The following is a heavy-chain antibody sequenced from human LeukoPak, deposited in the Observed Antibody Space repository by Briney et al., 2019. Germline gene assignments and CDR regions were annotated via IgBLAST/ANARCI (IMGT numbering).Heavy chain of an antibody. CDR1: GFTFSSYS. CDR2: ISSSSGTI. Sequence: GGSLRLSCAVSGFTFSSYSMTWVRQAPGKGLEWVSYISSSSGTIYYADSVKGRFTISRDNSKNTLYLQMNSLRAEDTAVYYCARDETQLPAFDLWGRGTLVTVSS. J-gene: IGHJ2*01. CDR3: ARDETQLPAFDL. D-gene: IGHD2-2*01. V-gene: IGHV3-48*01.